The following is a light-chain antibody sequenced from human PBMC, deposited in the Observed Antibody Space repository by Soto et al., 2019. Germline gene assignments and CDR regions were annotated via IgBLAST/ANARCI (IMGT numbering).Light chain of an antibody. J-gene: IGKJ5*01. CDR3: QHRSEWPVS. CDR2: DAS. Sequence: EIVLTQSPATLSLSPGERATLSCRASQSVSSYLAWYQPKPGQAPRLLISDASNRATGIPARFSGSGSGTDFTLTISSLEPEDFAVYYCQHRSEWPVSFGQGTRLETK. V-gene: IGKV3-11*01. CDR1: QSVSSY.